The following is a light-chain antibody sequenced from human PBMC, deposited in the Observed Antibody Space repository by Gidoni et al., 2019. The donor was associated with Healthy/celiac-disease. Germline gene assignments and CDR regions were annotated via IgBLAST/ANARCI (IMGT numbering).Light chain of an antibody. CDR2: EDN. V-gene: IGLV6-57*04. CDR1: SGRIASNY. Sequence: NFMLTQPHSVSESPGKTVTISCTRSSGRIASNYVQWYQHRPGSAPTTVIYEDNQSPSGVPDRFSGSIDSSSNSASLTISGLKTEDEADYYCQSYDSSIVFGGGTKLTVL. CDR3: QSYDSSIV. J-gene: IGLJ3*02.